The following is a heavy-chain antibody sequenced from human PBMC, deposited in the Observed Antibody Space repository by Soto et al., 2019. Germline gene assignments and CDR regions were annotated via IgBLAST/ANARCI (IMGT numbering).Heavy chain of an antibody. J-gene: IGHJ4*02. V-gene: IGHV3-9*01. Sequence: GGSLRLSCAASGFTFDDYSIHWVRQAPGKGLEWVSGISWNSGSIGYADSVKGRFTISRDNAKNYLYLQMNSLRAEDTALYYCEKDIGGGYCSSTSCYTSFDYWGQGTLVTVSS. CDR2: ISWNSGSI. D-gene: IGHD2-2*02. CDR3: EKDIGGGYCSSTSCYTSFDY. CDR1: GFTFDDYS.